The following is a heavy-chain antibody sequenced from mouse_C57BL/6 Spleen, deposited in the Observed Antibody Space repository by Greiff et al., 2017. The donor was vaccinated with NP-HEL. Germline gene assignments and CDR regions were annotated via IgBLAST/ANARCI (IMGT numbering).Heavy chain of an antibody. CDR1: GYSFTSYY. J-gene: IGHJ1*03. Sequence: VKVVESGPELVKPGASVKISCKASGYSFTSYYIHWVKQRPGQGLEWIGWIYPGSGNTKYNEKFKGKATLTADTSSSTAYLQLSSLTSEDSAVYYCATDYYGSSRGYFDVWGTGTTVTVSS. V-gene: IGHV1-66*01. CDR2: IYPGSGNT. CDR3: ATDYYGSSRGYFDV. D-gene: IGHD1-1*01.